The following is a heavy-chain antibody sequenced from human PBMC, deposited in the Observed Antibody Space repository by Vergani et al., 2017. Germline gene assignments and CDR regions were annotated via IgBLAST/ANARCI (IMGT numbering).Heavy chain of an antibody. Sequence: QVQLQESGPGLVKPSETLSLTCTVSGGSISSYYWSWIRQPPGKGLEWIGYIYYSGSTNYNPSLKSRVTISVDTSKNQFSLKLSSVTAADTAVYYCARGVDTAMVYYYYYYMDVWGKGTTVTVSS. D-gene: IGHD5-18*01. V-gene: IGHV4-59*01. CDR3: ARGVDTAMVYYYYYYMDV. J-gene: IGHJ6*03. CDR1: GGSISSYY. CDR2: IYYSGST.